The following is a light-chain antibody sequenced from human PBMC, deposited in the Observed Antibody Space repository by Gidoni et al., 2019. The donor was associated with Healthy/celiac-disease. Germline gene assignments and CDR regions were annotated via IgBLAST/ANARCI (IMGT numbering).Light chain of an antibody. CDR2: KAS. Sequence: DIQMTQSPSTLSASVGDRVTITCRASQSISSWLAWYQQKPGKAPKLLIYKASSLESGVPSRFSGSGSGTEFTLTISSLQPEDFATYYCQQYNSPYSFGQXTKLEIK. CDR3: QQYNSPYS. V-gene: IGKV1-5*03. J-gene: IGKJ2*03. CDR1: QSISSW.